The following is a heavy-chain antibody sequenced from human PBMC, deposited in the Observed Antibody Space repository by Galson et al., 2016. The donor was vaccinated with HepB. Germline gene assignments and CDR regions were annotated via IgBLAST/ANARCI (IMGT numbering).Heavy chain of an antibody. V-gene: IGHV3-21*01. D-gene: IGHD6-13*01. CDR2: ISTGSNYI. CDR1: GFTFSHHS. J-gene: IGHJ6*02. CDR3: ARDGRQKLVLRGMDV. Sequence: SLRLSCAASGFTFSHHSMNWVRQAPGKGLEWVSSISTGSNYIYYADSVKGRFTISRDDANNSLYLQVNNLRAEDTAIYYCARDGRQKLVLRGMDVWGQGTTVTVS.